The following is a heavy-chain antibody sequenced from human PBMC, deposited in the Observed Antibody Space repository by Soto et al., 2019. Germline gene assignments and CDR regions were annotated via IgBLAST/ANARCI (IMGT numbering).Heavy chain of an antibody. D-gene: IGHD1-26*01. CDR3: ARDRDGTISKTYCYMDV. CDR2: INPSGGST. CDR1: GYTFTSYY. V-gene: IGHV1-46*03. J-gene: IGHJ6*03. Sequence: ASVKVSCKASGYTFTSYYMHWVRQAPGQGLEWMGIINPSGGSTSYAQKFQGRVTMTRDTSTSTVYMELSSLRSEDTAVYYCARDRDGTISKTYCYMDVWGKGTTVTVSS.